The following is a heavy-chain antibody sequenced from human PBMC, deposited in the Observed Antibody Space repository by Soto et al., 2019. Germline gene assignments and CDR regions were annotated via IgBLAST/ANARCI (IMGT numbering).Heavy chain of an antibody. CDR1: GFTFSSYW. CDR3: AIVGGHYNYIWGSYRPDFDY. CDR2: IKQDGSEK. J-gene: IGHJ4*02. V-gene: IGHV3-7*01. D-gene: IGHD3-16*02. Sequence: GGSLRLSCAASGFTFSSYWMSWVRQAPGKGLEWVANIKQDGSEKYYVDSVKGRFTISRDNAKNSLYLQMNSLRAEDTAVYYCAIVGGHYNYIWGSYRPDFDYWGQGTLVTVSS.